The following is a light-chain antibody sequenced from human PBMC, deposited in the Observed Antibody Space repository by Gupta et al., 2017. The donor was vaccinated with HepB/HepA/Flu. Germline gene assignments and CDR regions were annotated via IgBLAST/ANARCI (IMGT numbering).Light chain of an antibody. CDR2: DAS. CDR3: QQYHNLLCS. CDR1: QDISIY. J-gene: IGKJ2*04. V-gene: IGKV1-33*01. Sequence: DIKMTQSPSSLSASVGDRVTITCQASQDISIYLNWYQQKPGKAPKLLIYDASNLETGVPSRFSGSGSGTDFTFTISSLQPEDIATYYCQQYHNLLCSFGQGTKLEIK.